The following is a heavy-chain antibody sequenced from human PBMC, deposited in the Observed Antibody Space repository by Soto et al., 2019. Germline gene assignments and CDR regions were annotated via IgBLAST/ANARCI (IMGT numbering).Heavy chain of an antibody. CDR1: GFTFSGYN. Sequence: PGGSLRLSCAASGFTFSGYNMNWVRQAPGKGLEWVANINQGGSAKHYVDSVKGRFTISRDNAKNSVYLQMNSLRAEDTAVYYCARDGYYYDSSGYYYYFDYWGQGSLVTVSS. CDR3: ARDGYYYDSSGYYYYFDY. D-gene: IGHD3-22*01. J-gene: IGHJ4*02. CDR2: INQGGSAK. V-gene: IGHV3-7*01.